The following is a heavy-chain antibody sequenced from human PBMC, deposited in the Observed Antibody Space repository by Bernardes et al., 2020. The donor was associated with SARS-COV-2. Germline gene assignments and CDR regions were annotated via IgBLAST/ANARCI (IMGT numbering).Heavy chain of an antibody. D-gene: IGHD3-3*01. J-gene: IGHJ4*02. CDR2: IIGSGTNT. CDR1: GFTFSSSA. CDR3: ARDFGGGENDY. V-gene: IGHV3-23*01. Sequence: GGSLRLSCAASGFTFSSSAMSWVRQAPGKGLEWVSLIIGSGTNTFYADSVKGRFTISRDNARNSLYLQMNSLRAEDTAFYYCARDFGGGENDYWGQGTLVTVSS.